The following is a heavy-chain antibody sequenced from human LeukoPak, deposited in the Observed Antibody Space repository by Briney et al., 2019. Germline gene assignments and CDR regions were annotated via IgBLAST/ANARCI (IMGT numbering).Heavy chain of an antibody. V-gene: IGHV1-18*01. D-gene: IGHD4-17*01. CDR2: ISAYNGNT. J-gene: IGHJ5*02. Sequence: ASVKVSCKASGYTFTSYGISWVRQAPGQGLEWMGWISAYNGNTNYAQKLQGRVTMTTDTSTSTAYMELRSLRSDDTAVYYCARDDYGDYVYWFDPWGQGTLVTVSS. CDR3: ARDDYGDYVYWFDP. CDR1: GYTFTSYG.